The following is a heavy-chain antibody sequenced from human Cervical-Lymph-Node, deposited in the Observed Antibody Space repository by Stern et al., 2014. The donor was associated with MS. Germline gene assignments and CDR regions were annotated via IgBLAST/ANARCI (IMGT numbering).Heavy chain of an antibody. J-gene: IGHJ4*02. CDR3: AAINYDIWTGYYNDY. CDR1: GFTFNDYG. Sequence: VQLVESGGGVVQPGTSLRLSCEASGFTFNDYGMHWVRQAPGKGLEWVAVIWYDGNNKHYIDSVKDRFTISRDNSRNTLYLQMNSLRVEDTATYYCAAINYDIWTGYYNDYWGQGTLVTVSS. CDR2: IWYDGNNK. V-gene: IGHV3-33*03. D-gene: IGHD3-9*01.